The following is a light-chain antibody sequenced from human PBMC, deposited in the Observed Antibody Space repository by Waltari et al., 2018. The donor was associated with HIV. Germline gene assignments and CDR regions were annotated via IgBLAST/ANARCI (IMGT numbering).Light chain of an antibody. V-gene: IGLV1-44*01. CDR2: SNN. Sequence: QSVLTQPPSASGTPGQRVTISCSGSSSTIGSNTVNWYQQLPGTAPKRLIYSNNQRPSGVPDRFSGSKSGTSASLAISGLQSEDEADYYCAAWDDSLNGWVFGGGTKLTVL. J-gene: IGLJ3*02. CDR3: AAWDDSLNGWV. CDR1: SSTIGSNT.